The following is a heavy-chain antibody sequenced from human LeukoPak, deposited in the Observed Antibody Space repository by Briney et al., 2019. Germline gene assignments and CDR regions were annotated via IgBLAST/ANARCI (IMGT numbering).Heavy chain of an antibody. V-gene: IGHV3-53*01. D-gene: IGHD3-22*01. CDR2: IYSGGTT. CDR3: AKGGIVVAPGY. CDR1: GFTVSGNY. Sequence: GGSLRLSCAVSGFTVSGNYMSWVRQAPGKGLEWVSLIYSGGTTYYADSVKGRFTISRDNSKNTLYLQMNSLRAEDTAVYYCAKGGIVVAPGYWGQGTLVTVSS. J-gene: IGHJ4*02.